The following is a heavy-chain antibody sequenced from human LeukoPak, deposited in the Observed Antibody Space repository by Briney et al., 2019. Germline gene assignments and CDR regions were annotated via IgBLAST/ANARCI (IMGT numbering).Heavy chain of an antibody. CDR1: GYTFTGYY. CDR2: INPNSGGT. D-gene: IGHD3-3*01. V-gene: IGHV1-2*02. Sequence: ASVKVSCTASGYTFTGYYMHWVRQAPGQGLEWMGWINPNSGGTNYAQKFQGRVTMTRDTSISTAYMELSRLRSDDTAVYYCARADFWSEYYYYYRDVWGKGTTVTVSS. J-gene: IGHJ6*03. CDR3: ARADFWSEYYYYYRDV.